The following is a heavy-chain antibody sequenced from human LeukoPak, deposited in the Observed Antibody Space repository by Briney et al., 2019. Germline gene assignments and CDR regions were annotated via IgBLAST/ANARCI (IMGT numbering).Heavy chain of an antibody. V-gene: IGHV3-7*01. J-gene: IGHJ3*02. Sequence: GGSLRLSCVASGFTFSDYNMNWVRQAPGKGLEWVANIKKDGSERYYVDSVKGRFTISRDNTKKSLYLQMNTLRAEDTAVYYCARDLAGPPQEAFDIWGQGTMVTVSS. CDR2: IKKDGSER. CDR1: GFTFSDYN. CDR3: ARDLAGPPQEAFDI.